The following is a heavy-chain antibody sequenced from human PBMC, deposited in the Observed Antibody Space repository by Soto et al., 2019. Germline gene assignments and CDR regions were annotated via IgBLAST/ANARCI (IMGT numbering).Heavy chain of an antibody. J-gene: IGHJ4*02. CDR1: GFTFSSYG. Sequence: GSLRLSCAASGFTFSSYGMHWVRQAPGKGLEWVAVISYDGSNKYYADSVKGRFTISRDNSKNTLYLQMNSLRTEDTAVYYCAKDKGPRVSGTPTLWGQGTLVTVSS. CDR2: ISYDGSNK. CDR3: AKDKGPRVSGTPTL. D-gene: IGHD1-1*01. V-gene: IGHV3-30*18.